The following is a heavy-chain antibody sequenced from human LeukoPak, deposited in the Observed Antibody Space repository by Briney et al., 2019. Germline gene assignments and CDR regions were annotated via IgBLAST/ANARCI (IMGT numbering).Heavy chain of an antibody. D-gene: IGHD2-15*01. Sequence: GGSLRLSCVASGFTSSPYSMNWVRQAPGKGLEWVSSISSSSSYIYYADSVKGRFTISRDNAKNSLYLQMNSLRAEDTAVYYCARDGGYCSGGSCNNWFDPWGQGTLVTVSS. V-gene: IGHV3-21*01. CDR1: GFTSSPYS. CDR3: ARDGGYCSGGSCNNWFDP. J-gene: IGHJ5*02. CDR2: ISSSSSYI.